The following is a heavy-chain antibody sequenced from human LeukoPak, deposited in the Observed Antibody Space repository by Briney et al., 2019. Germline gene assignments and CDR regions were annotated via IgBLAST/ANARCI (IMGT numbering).Heavy chain of an antibody. CDR1: GFTFSSYW. Sequence: PGGSLRLSCAASGFTFSSYWMSWVRQAPGKGLEWVSAISGSGGSTYYADSVKGRFTISRDNSKNTLYLQMNSLRAEDTAVYYCAKDLGYNWKREGLGYFDYWGQGTLVTVSS. D-gene: IGHD1-20*01. CDR3: AKDLGYNWKREGLGYFDY. CDR2: ISGSGGST. J-gene: IGHJ4*02. V-gene: IGHV3-23*01.